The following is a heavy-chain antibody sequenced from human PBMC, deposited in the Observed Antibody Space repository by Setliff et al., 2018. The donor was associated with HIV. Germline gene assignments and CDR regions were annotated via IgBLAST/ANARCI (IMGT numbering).Heavy chain of an antibody. V-gene: IGHV3-15*01. CDR1: GFSFTDAW. CDR2: IKSKSDGGTT. Sequence: PGGSLRLSCVASGFSFTDAWMTWVRQAPGKGPEWVGRIKSKSDGGTTEYAAPVKGRFTISRDDSKKMLFLLMKRIRTEDAGVYFCTTDRPAYYYGNSGWAYYFDNWSQGTRVTVSS. CDR3: TTDRPAYYYGNSGWAYYFDN. J-gene: IGHJ4*02. D-gene: IGHD3-22*01.